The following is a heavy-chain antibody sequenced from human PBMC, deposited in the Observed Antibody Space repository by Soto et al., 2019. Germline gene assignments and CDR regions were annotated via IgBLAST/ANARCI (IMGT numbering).Heavy chain of an antibody. CDR1: GFTFSSYW. Sequence: EVQLVESGGGLVQPGGSLRLSCAASGFTFSSYWMHWVRQAAGKGLGWVSRINSDGSSTTYADFVKGRFTISRDNAKNTMYLQMNSLRAEDTAVYYCARGYSGSYRADYWGQGTLVTVSS. J-gene: IGHJ4*02. CDR2: INSDGSST. D-gene: IGHD1-26*01. V-gene: IGHV3-74*03. CDR3: ARGYSGSYRADY.